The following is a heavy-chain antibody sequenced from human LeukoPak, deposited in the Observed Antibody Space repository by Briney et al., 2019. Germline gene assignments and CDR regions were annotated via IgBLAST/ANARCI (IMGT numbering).Heavy chain of an antibody. J-gene: IGHJ4*02. D-gene: IGHD3-10*01. CDR1: GFTFSSYG. CDR2: ISYDGSNK. V-gene: IGHV3-30*18. CDR3: AKDRWFVPTYYFDY. Sequence: PGGSLRLSCAASGFTFSSYGMHWVRQAPGKGLEWVAVISYDGSNKYYADSVKGRFTISRDNSKNTLYLQMYSLRAEDTAVYYCAKDRWFVPTYYFDYWGQGTLVTVSS.